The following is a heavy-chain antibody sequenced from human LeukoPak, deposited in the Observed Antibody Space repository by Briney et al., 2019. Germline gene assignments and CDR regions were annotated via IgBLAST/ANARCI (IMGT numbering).Heavy chain of an antibody. D-gene: IGHD3-3*01. J-gene: IGHJ3*02. CDR2: ISSSSSYI. CDR1: GFTFSSYS. V-gene: IGHV3-21*01. CDR3: AGSLEAVDDAFDI. Sequence: GGSLRLSCAASGFTFSSYSMNWVRQAPGKGLEWVSSISSSSSYIYYADSVKGRFTISRDNAKNSLYLQMNSLRAEDTAVYYCAGSLEAVDDAFDIWGQGTMVTVSS.